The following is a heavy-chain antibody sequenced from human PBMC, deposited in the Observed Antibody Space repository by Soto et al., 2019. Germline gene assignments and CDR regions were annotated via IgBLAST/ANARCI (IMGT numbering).Heavy chain of an antibody. J-gene: IGHJ4*02. CDR1: GGSISSYY. CDR2: VHDSWGS. V-gene: IGHV4-59*08. Sequence: PSETLSLTCTVSGGSISSYYWSWIRQPPGKGLEWIGYVHDSWGSHYNPSLKSRVAISLDTSKSQFSLKLTSVTATDTAVYYCARGDLFYDIPTPDYWGQGTLVTVSS. CDR3: ARGDLFYDIPTPDY. D-gene: IGHD3-9*01.